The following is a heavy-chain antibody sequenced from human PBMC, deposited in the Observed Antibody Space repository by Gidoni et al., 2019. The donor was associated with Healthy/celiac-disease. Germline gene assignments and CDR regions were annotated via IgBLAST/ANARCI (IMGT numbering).Heavy chain of an antibody. J-gene: IGHJ2*01. V-gene: IGHV3-48*01. CDR1: GFTFSSSS. CDR2: MSSSRSTI. Sequence: VQLVESGGGLVQPGGSLRLSCAASGFTFSSSSMHWVRQAPGKGLEWVSYMSSSRSTIDYADAVKGRFTSSRDNAKNARYLKMNSLRAEDTAVYYCARGGEYYDILTGYYMGWYFDLWGRGTLVTVSS. D-gene: IGHD3-9*01. CDR3: ARGGEYYDILTGYYMGWYFDL.